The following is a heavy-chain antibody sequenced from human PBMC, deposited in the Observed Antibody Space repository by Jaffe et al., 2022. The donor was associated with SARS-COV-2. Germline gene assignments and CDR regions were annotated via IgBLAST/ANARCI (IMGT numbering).Heavy chain of an antibody. CDR3: ARDQYSSSPTYYYYGMDV. CDR1: GGSISSYY. D-gene: IGHD6-13*01. Sequence: QVQLQESGPGLVKPSETLSLTCTVSGGSISSYYWSWIRQPPGKGLEWIGYIYYSGSTNYNPSLKSRVTISVDTSKNQFSLKLSSVTAADTAVYYCARDQYSSSPTYYYYGMDVWGQGTTVTVSS. J-gene: IGHJ6*02. V-gene: IGHV4-59*01. CDR2: IYYSGST.